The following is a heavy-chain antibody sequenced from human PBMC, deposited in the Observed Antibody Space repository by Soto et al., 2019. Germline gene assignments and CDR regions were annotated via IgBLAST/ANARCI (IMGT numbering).Heavy chain of an antibody. CDR3: AKDSIDASGWYGGMDV. D-gene: IGHD6-19*01. Sequence: PGGSLRLSCAASGFTFRTYGMHWVRQAPGKGLEWVAIISYDGSKKDYADSVKGRFTISRDNSKSTLYLQMNSLTVEDTAVYYCAKDSIDASGWYGGMDVWGQGTTVTVSS. CDR2: ISYDGSKK. V-gene: IGHV3-30*18. J-gene: IGHJ6*02. CDR1: GFTFRTYG.